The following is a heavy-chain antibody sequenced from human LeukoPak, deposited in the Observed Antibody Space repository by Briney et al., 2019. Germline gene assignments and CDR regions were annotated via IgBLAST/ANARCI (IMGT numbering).Heavy chain of an antibody. CDR3: ARDTAYYDILTGYYQYYFDY. Sequence: ASVKASCKASGGTFSSYAISWVRQAPGQGLEWMGGIIPIFGTANYAQKFQGRVTITADESTSTAYMELSSLRSEDTAVYYCARDTAYYDILTGYYQYYFDYWGQGTLVTVSS. CDR1: GGTFSSYA. CDR2: IIPIFGTA. V-gene: IGHV1-69*13. D-gene: IGHD3-9*01. J-gene: IGHJ4*02.